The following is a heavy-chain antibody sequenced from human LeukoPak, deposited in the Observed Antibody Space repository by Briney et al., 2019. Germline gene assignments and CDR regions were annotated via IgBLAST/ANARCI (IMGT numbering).Heavy chain of an antibody. V-gene: IGHV3-53*01. Sequence: PGGSLRLSCAASGFTVSSNYMSWVRQAPGKGLEWVSVIYSGGSTYYADSVKGRFTISRDNSKNTLDLQMNSLRAEDTAAYYCAREVGATNYFDYWGQGTLVTVSS. CDR2: IYSGGST. D-gene: IGHD1-26*01. J-gene: IGHJ4*02. CDR1: GFTVSSNY. CDR3: AREVGATNYFDY.